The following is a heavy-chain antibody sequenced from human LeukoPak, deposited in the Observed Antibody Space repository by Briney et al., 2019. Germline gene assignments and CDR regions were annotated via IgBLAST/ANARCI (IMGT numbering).Heavy chain of an antibody. D-gene: IGHD3-10*01. J-gene: IGHJ4*02. CDR2: IKSKTDGGTT. V-gene: IGHV3-15*01. Sequence: GGSRRLSCAASGFTFSNPWMSWVRQAPGKGLEWVGRIKSKTDGGTTDYAAPVKGRFTISRDDSKNTLYLQMNSLKTEDTAVYYCTTDLLMVRGVIITSLDYWGQGTLVTVSS. CDR3: TTDLLMVRGVIITSLDY. CDR1: GFTFSNPW.